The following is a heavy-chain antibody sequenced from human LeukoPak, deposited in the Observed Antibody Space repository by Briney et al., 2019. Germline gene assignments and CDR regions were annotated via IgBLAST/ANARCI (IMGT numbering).Heavy chain of an antibody. CDR2: ISSGSSYT. Sequence: PGGSLRLSCAASGFTFRDYYMTWIRQAPGKGLEWVSYISSGSSYTNFADSVKGRFTISRDNAKNSLYLQMNSLRAEDTAVYYCARVIERLYYFDYWGQGTLVTVSS. V-gene: IGHV3-11*05. CDR3: ARVIERLYYFDY. CDR1: GFTFRDYY. J-gene: IGHJ4*02. D-gene: IGHD2-21*01.